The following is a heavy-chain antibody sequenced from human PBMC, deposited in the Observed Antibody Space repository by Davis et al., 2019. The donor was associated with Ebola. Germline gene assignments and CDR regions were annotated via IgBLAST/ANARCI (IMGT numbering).Heavy chain of an antibody. CDR1: GFSFNAYA. CDR2: ISHYESHK. CDR3: AREVRHYYDSSGYLPSFYFDY. J-gene: IGHJ4*02. Sequence: PGGSLRLSCAASGFSFNAYAMHWVRQAPGKGLEWVTVISHYESHKYYADSVKGRFTISRDNSKNTLYLQMNSLRAEDTAVYYCAREVRHYYDSSGYLPSFYFDYWGQGTLVTVSS. V-gene: IGHV3-30*14. D-gene: IGHD3-22*01.